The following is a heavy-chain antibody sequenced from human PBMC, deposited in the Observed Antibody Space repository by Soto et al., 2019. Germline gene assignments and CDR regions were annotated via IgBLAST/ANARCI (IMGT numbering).Heavy chain of an antibody. Sequence: SETLSLTCTVSGGSISSGDYYWSWIRQPPEKGLEWIGYIYYSGSTYYNPSLKSRVTISVDTSKNQFSLKLSSVTAADTAVYYCASGYYGSGSPFDYWGQGTLVTVSS. J-gene: IGHJ4*02. CDR2: IYYSGST. CDR3: ASGYYGSGSPFDY. CDR1: GGSISSGDYY. V-gene: IGHV4-30-4*01. D-gene: IGHD3-10*01.